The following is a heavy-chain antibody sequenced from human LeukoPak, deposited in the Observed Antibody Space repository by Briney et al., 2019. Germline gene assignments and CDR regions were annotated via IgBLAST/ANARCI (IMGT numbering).Heavy chain of an antibody. V-gene: IGHV3-30*18. CDR1: GFTFSSYG. CDR2: ISYDGSNK. D-gene: IGHD3-9*01. J-gene: IGHJ4*02. Sequence: PGRSLRLSCAASGFTFSSYGMHWVRQAPGKGLEWVAVISYDGSNKYYADSVKGRFTISRDNSKNTLYLQMNSLRAEDTAVYYCAKEGAEVVEHYDILTGYYDFDYWGQGTLVTVSS. CDR3: AKEGAEVVEHYDILTGYYDFDY.